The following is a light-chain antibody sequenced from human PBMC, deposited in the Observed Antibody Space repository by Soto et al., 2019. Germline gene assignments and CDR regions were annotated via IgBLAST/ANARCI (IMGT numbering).Light chain of an antibody. V-gene: IGLV2-14*01. J-gene: IGLJ2*01. CDR2: DVD. CDR1: NNDVGGFNF. CDR3: SSYTSRSTAI. Sequence: QSALTQPASVSGSPGQSITICCTGTNNDVGGFNFVSWYQQRPGKVPKLLIYDVDDRPSGVSNRFSGSRSANTASLTISGLQAEDEADYYCSSYTSRSTAIFGEGTKLTVL.